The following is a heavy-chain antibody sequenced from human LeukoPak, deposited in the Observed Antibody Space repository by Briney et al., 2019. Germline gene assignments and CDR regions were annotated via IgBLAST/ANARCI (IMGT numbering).Heavy chain of an antibody. V-gene: IGHV4-34*01. CDR1: GGSFSGYY. Sequence: SETLSLTCAVYGGSFSGYYWSWIRQPPGKGLEWIGEINHSGSTNYNPSLKSRVTISVDTSKNQFSLKLSSVTAADTAVYYCARRGSYFGGWFDPWGQGTLVTVSS. CDR2: INHSGST. D-gene: IGHD1-26*01. CDR3: ARRGSYFGGWFDP. J-gene: IGHJ5*02.